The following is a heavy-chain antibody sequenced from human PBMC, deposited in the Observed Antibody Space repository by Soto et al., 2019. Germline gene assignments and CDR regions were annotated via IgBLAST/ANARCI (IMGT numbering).Heavy chain of an antibody. V-gene: IGHV4-59*08. CDR2: IYYSGST. J-gene: IGHJ4*02. D-gene: IGHD5-18*01. Sequence: SETLSLTCTVSGGSISSYYWSWIRQPPGKGLEWIGYIYYSGSTNYNPSLKSRVTISVDTSKNQFSLKLSSVTAADTAVYYCARLSYIQLASYFDYWGQGTLLTVSS. CDR1: GGSISSYY. CDR3: ARLSYIQLASYFDY.